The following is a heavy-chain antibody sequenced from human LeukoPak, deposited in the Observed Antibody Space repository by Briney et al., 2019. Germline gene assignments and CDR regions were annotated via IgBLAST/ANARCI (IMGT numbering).Heavy chain of an antibody. V-gene: IGHV4-30-4*01. Sequence: SETLSLTCTVSGGSISSGDYYWSWIRQPPGRGLEWIGYIYYSGTTYYNPSLKSRVTISVDTSKNQFSLKLTSVTAADTAVYYCARGPYGSGSYYWGQGTLVTVSS. CDR2: IYYSGTT. D-gene: IGHD3-10*01. CDR1: GGSISSGDYY. CDR3: ARGPYGSGSYY. J-gene: IGHJ4*02.